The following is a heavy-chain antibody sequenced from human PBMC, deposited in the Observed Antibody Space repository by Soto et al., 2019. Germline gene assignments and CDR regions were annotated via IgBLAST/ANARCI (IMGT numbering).Heavy chain of an antibody. CDR3: ARDSIAAALDP. CDR1: GLPFSSYG. D-gene: IGHD6-13*01. CDR2: IWYDGSNK. V-gene: IGHV3-33*01. Sequence: PGGSMRLSCAACGLPFSSYGMHLVRPAPGKGLEWVAAIWYDGSNKYYAESVKGRFTISRDNSKNTLYLQMNSLRAEDTAVYYCARDSIAAALDPWGQGNLVTVSS. J-gene: IGHJ5*02.